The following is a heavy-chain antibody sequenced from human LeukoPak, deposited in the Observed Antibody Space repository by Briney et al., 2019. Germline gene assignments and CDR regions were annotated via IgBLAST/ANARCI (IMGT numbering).Heavy chain of an antibody. Sequence: GGSLRLXCAASGFTFSSYGMQWVRQAPGKGLEWVAFIRYDGSNKYYADSVKGRFTISRDNSKNTLYLQMNSLRAEDTAVYYCAKDGDQLTTFDYWGQGTLVTVSS. J-gene: IGHJ4*02. CDR2: IRYDGSNK. D-gene: IGHD2-2*01. CDR3: AKDGDQLTTFDY. V-gene: IGHV3-30*02. CDR1: GFTFSSYG.